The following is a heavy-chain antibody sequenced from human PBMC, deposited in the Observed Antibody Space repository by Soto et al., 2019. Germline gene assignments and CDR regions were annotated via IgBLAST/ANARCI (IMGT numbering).Heavy chain of an antibody. CDR2: IYPGDSDT. D-gene: IGHD1-26*01. CDR3: ARQEGWGARGTYYYGMDV. J-gene: IGHJ6*02. Sequence: GESLRLSCKGSGYRFTNYWIGWVRQMPGKGLEWMGIIYPGDSDTRYSPSFQGQVTISADKSISTAYLQWSSLKASDTAMYYCARQEGWGARGTYYYGMDVWGQGTTVTVSS. CDR1: GYRFTNYW. V-gene: IGHV5-51*01.